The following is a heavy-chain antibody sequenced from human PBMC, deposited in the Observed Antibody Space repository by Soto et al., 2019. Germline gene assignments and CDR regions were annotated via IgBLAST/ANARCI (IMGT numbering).Heavy chain of an antibody. CDR3: AKAVDISVRGVPPIDC. J-gene: IGHJ4*02. CDR1: GFTVSNYR. V-gene: IGHV3-53*05. Sequence: LRLSCAASGFTVSNYRMSWVRQAPGKGLEWVSVIYSVDSTYYADSVKGRFTISRDNSQNILYLQMNSLRSDDTAVYFCAKAVDISVRGVPPIDCWGQGILVTVSS. CDR2: IYSVDST. D-gene: IGHD3-10*02.